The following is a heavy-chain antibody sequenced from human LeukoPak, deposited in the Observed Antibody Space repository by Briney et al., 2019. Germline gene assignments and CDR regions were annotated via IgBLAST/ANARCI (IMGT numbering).Heavy chain of an antibody. CDR2: IKKDGSEK. J-gene: IGHJ3*02. CDR1: GFTFSSHR. V-gene: IGHV3-7*01. CDR3: AREGWGLKWELPTIDAFDI. D-gene: IGHD1-26*01. Sequence: GGSLRLSCAASGFTFSSHRMSWVRQAPGKGLEWVANIKKDGSEKYYVDSVKGRFTISRDNAKTSLYLQMNSLRAEDTAVYYCAREGWGLKWELPTIDAFDIWGQGTMVTVSS.